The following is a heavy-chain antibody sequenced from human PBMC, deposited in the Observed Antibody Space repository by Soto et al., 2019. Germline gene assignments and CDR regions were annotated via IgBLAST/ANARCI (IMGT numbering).Heavy chain of an antibody. V-gene: IGHV4-59*01. J-gene: IGHJ4*02. CDR1: GGSISSYY. Sequence: SETLSLTCTVSGGSISSYYWSWIRQPPGKGLEWIGYIYYSGSTNYNPSLKSRVTISVDTSKNQFSLKLSSVTAADTAVYYCARGGNYYDSSGYYYFDYWGQGTLVTVSS. CDR3: ARGGNYYDSSGYYYFDY. D-gene: IGHD3-22*01. CDR2: IYYSGST.